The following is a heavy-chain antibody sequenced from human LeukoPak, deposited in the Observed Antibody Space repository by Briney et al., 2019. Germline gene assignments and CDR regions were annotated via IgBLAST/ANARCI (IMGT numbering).Heavy chain of an antibody. J-gene: IGHJ1*01. V-gene: IGHV4-34*01. CDR1: GGSFSGYY. Sequence: SETLSLTCAVYGGSFSGYYWSWIRQPPGKGLEWIGEINHSGSTNYNPSLRSRVTISVDTSKNQFSLKLSSVTAADTAMYYCARGAVGDSSGWDYLQEWGQGTLVTVSS. CDR2: INHSGST. CDR3: ARGAVGDSSGWDYLQE. D-gene: IGHD6-19*01.